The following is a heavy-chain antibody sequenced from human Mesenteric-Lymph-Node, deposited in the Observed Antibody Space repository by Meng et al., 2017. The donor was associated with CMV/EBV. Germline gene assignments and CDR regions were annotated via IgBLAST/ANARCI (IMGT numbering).Heavy chain of an antibody. CDR3: ARGAVGFYGIDV. V-gene: IGHV3-21*01. Sequence: GESLKISCKASGFTFSGYSMNWVRQAPGKGLEWVSSISSTSTYIWYADSMKGRFTISRDNAKNSLYLQMNGLRVEDTAVYYCARGAVGFYGIDVWGQGTTVTVSS. CDR1: GFTFSGYS. CDR2: ISSTSTYI. D-gene: IGHD6-19*01. J-gene: IGHJ6*02.